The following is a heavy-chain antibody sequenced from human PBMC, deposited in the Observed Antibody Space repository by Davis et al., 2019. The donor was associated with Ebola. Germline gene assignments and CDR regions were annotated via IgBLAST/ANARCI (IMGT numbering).Heavy chain of an antibody. CDR3: AGAVAGTEDFQY. CDR1: GSSFHTYT. V-gene: IGHV3-30*04. Sequence: PGGSLRLSCAASGSSFHTYTINWFRQAPGRGLEWLAVISTDGSTTFYAGSVKGRFTISRDNSKNTLSLQMNSLDTEDTAVYYCAGAVAGTEDFQYWGQGTLVTVSS. CDR2: ISTDGSTT. D-gene: IGHD6-19*01. J-gene: IGHJ4*02.